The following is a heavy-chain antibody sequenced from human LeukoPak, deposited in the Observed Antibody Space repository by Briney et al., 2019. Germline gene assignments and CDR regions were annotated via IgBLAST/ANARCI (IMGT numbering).Heavy chain of an antibody. D-gene: IGHD7-27*01. CDR1: GFTFSSYA. V-gene: IGHV3-30-3*01. CDR3: ARDGDSGGETLYYFDY. CDR2: ISYDGSNK. J-gene: IGHJ4*02. Sequence: PGGSLRLSCAASGFTFSSYAMHWVGQAPGKGLEWVAVISYDGSNKYYADSVKGRFTISRDNSKNTLYLQMNSLRAEDTAVYYCARDGDSGGETLYYFDYWGQGTLVTVTS.